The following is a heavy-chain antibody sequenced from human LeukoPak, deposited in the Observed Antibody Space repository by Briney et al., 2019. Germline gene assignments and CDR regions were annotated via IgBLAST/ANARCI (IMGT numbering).Heavy chain of an antibody. CDR1: GFTFSTYS. Sequence: GGSLRLSCAASGFTFSTYSINWVRQAPGKGLEWVSYIRSRDRTIYYADSVKGRFTISTDNAENSLYLQMNSLRTEDTAVYYCVRHVARAFDIWGQGTKVAVSS. CDR3: VRHVARAFDI. CDR2: IRSRDRTI. J-gene: IGHJ3*02. V-gene: IGHV3-48*01.